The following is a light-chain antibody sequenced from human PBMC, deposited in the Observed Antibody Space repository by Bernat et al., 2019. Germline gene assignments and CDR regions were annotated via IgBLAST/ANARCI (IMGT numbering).Light chain of an antibody. CDR2: TAF. V-gene: IGKV1-17*01. CDR3: LQHHTYPFT. CDR1: QDIGND. Sequence: DIQMTQSPSSLSASVGDRVTITCRASQDIGNDLGWYQQKPGKAPERLIFTAFTLQSGVPSRFSGRASGAEFTLTISSLQPEDFATYYCLQHHTYPFTFGPGTKVAIK. J-gene: IGKJ3*01.